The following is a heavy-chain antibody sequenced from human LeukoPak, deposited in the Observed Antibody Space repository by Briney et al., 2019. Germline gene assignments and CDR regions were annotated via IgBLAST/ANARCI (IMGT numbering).Heavy chain of an antibody. CDR1: GFTFSSYS. CDR2: ISSSSSYI. Sequence: PGGSLRLSCTASGFTFSSYSMNWVRQAPGKGREWVSSISSSSSYIYYADSVKGRFTISRDNAKNSLYLQMNSLRAEDTAVYYCARDNTVTPYYYYYMDVWGKGTTVTVSS. J-gene: IGHJ6*03. D-gene: IGHD4-17*01. CDR3: ARDNTVTPYYYYYMDV. V-gene: IGHV3-21*01.